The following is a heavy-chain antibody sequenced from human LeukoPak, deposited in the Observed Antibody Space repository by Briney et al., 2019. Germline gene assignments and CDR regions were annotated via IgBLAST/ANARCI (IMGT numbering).Heavy chain of an antibody. Sequence: GGSLRLSCAASGFTFDDYGMHWVRQAPGKGLGWVSGISWNSGSIGYADSVKGRFTISRDNAKNSLYLQMNSLRPEDTALYYCAKERDTAMVTIDYWGQGTLVTVSS. CDR3: AKERDTAMVTIDY. CDR1: GFTFDDYG. CDR2: ISWNSGSI. V-gene: IGHV3-9*01. D-gene: IGHD5-18*01. J-gene: IGHJ4*02.